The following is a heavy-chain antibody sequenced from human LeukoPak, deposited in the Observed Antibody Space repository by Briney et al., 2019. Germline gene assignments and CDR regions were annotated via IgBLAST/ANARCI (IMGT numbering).Heavy chain of an antibody. J-gene: IGHJ6*04. CDR3: AELGITMIGGV. V-gene: IGHV3-48*03. Sequence: GGSLRLSCTASGFTFGDYAMSWVRQAPGKGLEWVSYISSSGSTIYYADSVKGRFTISRDNAKNSLYLQMNSLRAEDTAVYYCAELGITMIGGVWGKRTTVTISS. CDR1: GFTFGDYA. CDR2: ISSSGSTI. D-gene: IGHD3-10*02.